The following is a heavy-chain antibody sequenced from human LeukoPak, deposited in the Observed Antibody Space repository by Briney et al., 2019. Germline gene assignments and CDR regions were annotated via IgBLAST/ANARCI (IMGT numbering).Heavy chain of an antibody. CDR2: IIPIFGTA. J-gene: IGHJ5*02. CDR1: GGTFSSYA. D-gene: IGHD2-8*01. Sequence: SVTVSCKASGGTFSSYAISWVRQAPGQGLEWMGGIIPIFGTANYAQKFQGRVTITTDESTSTAYMELSSLRSEDTAVYYCEYCTNGVCYPWGQGTLVTVSS. V-gene: IGHV1-69*05. CDR3: EYCTNGVCYP.